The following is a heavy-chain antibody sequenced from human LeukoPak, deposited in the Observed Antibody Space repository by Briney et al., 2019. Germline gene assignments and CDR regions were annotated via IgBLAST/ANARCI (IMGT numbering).Heavy chain of an antibody. V-gene: IGHV3-53*01. CDR1: GFTVSSNY. CDR3: AKAFDI. J-gene: IGHJ3*02. CDR2: IYSDGRT. Sequence: GGSLRLSCAASGFTVSSNYMSWVRQAPGKGLEWVLVIYSDGRTYYADSVKGRFTISRDNSKNTLYLQMNSLRAEDTAVYYCAKAFDIWGQGTMVTVSS.